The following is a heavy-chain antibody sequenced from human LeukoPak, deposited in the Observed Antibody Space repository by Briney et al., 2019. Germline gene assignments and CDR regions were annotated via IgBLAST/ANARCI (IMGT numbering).Heavy chain of an antibody. CDR1: GFTFDDYA. Sequence: GGSLRLSCAASGFTFDDYAMHWVRQAPGKGLEWVSGISWNSGSIGYADSVKGRFTISRDNAKNSLYLQMNSLRAEDTAVYYCARALVGARVDWFDPWGQGTLVTVSS. J-gene: IGHJ5*02. D-gene: IGHD1-26*01. V-gene: IGHV3-9*01. CDR2: ISWNSGSI. CDR3: ARALVGARVDWFDP.